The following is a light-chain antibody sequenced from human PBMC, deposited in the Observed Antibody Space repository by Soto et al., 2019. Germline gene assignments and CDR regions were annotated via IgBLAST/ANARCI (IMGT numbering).Light chain of an antibody. Sequence: DIVMTQSPATLSVAPGERVTFPCRASQGVSRKLAWYQHKPGQAPRPLISGASTGATGIPARFSGSRSGTEFTLTISSLQSEDCAIYYCQQYHTWPITFGGGTKVDIK. CDR1: QGVSRK. CDR2: GAS. CDR3: QQYHTWPIT. J-gene: IGKJ4*01. V-gene: IGKV3-15*01.